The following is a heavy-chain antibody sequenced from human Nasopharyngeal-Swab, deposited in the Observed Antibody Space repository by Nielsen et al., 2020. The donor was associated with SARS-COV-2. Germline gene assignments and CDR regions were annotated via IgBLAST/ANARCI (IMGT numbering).Heavy chain of an antibody. Sequence: SETLSLTCTVSGGSISSYYWSWIRQPPGKGLEWIGYIYYSGSTYYNPSLKSRVTISVDTSKNQFSLKLSSVTAADTAVYYCARAPVLPAATYYYYYMDVWGKGTTVTVSS. V-gene: IGHV4-30-4*08. D-gene: IGHD2-2*01. CDR1: GGSISSYY. CDR3: ARAPVLPAATYYYYYMDV. J-gene: IGHJ6*03. CDR2: IYYSGST.